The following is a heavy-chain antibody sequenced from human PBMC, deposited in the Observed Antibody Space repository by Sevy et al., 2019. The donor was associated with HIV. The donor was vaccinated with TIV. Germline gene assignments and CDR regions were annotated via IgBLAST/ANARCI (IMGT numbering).Heavy chain of an antibody. Sequence: ASVKVSCKASGYTFTGYSMHWVRQAPGQGLEWMGWINPNSGGTNYAQKFQGRVTMTRDTSISPAYMELSRLKFDDTAKYYCARVWNSVYYDKRGTNWFDPWGQGTLVTVSS. CDR2: INPNSGGT. D-gene: IGHD3-22*01. CDR1: GYTFTGYS. J-gene: IGHJ5*02. V-gene: IGHV1-2*02. CDR3: ARVWNSVYYDKRGTNWFDP.